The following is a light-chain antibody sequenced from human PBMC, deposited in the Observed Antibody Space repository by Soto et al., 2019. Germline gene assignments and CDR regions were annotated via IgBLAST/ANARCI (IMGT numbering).Light chain of an antibody. CDR3: SSYTSGSTLYV. J-gene: IGLJ1*01. CDR2: ASS. Sequence: QSVLTQPASVSGSPGQSITISCTGTGSDVGSYNYVSWYQQHPGKAPRLMIYASSNRPSGVSHRFSGSRSGNTASLTISGLQAEDEADYFCSSYTSGSTLYVFGSGTKVTVL. V-gene: IGLV2-14*01. CDR1: GSDVGSYNY.